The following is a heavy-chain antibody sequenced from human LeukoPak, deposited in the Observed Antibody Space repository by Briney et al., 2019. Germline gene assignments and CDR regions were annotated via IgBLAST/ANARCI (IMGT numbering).Heavy chain of an antibody. V-gene: IGHV3-23*01. D-gene: IGHD2-2*01. Sequence: GGSLRLSCAVSGFTFSRYAMSWVRQAPGKGLEWVSVFSVSGGSTFYADSVKGRFTISRDNSKNTLYLQMNSLRAEDTAVYYCAKAAPRQLGYCSSTSCSHFDYWGQGTLVTVSS. CDR1: GFTFSRYA. J-gene: IGHJ4*02. CDR3: AKAAPRQLGYCSSTSCSHFDY. CDR2: FSVSGGST.